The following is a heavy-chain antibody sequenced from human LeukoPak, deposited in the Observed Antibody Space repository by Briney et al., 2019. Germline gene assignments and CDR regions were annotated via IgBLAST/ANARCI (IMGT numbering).Heavy chain of an antibody. CDR1: GFTFSSYA. V-gene: IGHV3-23*01. J-gene: IGHJ1*01. CDR2: ISGSGGST. Sequence: GSLRLSCAASGFTFSSYAMSWVRQAPGKGLEWVSAISGSGGSTYYADSVKGRFTISRDNSKNTLYLQMNSLRAEDTAVYYCAKGNPQFGVVIDSLXWXQGTLVTVSS. CDR3: AKGNPQFGVVIDSLX. D-gene: IGHD3-3*01.